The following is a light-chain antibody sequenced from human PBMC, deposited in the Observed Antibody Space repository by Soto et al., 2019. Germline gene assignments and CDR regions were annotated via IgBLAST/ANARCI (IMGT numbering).Light chain of an antibody. V-gene: IGKV1-5*01. Sequence: DIKVPQSPCTLSASAVDRVTIPCRASQSIGDSLAWYQQKPGKAPKLLIYAASNLESGVPSRFSGSGSGTEFTLTISSLQPDDFATYYCQQYNSFWTFGQRSKVDVK. J-gene: IGKJ1*01. CDR2: AAS. CDR1: QSIGDS. CDR3: QQYNSFWT.